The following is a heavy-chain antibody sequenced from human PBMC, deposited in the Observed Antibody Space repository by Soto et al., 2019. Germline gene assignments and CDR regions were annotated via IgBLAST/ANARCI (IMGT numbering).Heavy chain of an antibody. D-gene: IGHD3-10*01. CDR1: GFTFSSYA. V-gene: IGHV3-23*01. CDR3: ARGRYYDSPQDL. J-gene: IGHJ5*02. Sequence: PGGSLRLSCAASGFTFSSYAMSWVRQAPGKGLEWVSAISGSGDATYYADSVKGRFSIFRDNSDNMLYLQMSSLRVEDTAIYFCARGRYYDSPQDLWGRGTQVTVSS. CDR2: ISGSGDAT.